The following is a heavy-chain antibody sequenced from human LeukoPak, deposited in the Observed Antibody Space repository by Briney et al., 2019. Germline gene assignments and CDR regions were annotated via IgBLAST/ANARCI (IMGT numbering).Heavy chain of an antibody. CDR2: IWYDGSNK. CDR3: ARISCTGGNCRPYSYYDMDV. CDR1: GCTFNTFG. J-gene: IGHJ6*01. V-gene: IGHV3-33*01. Sequence: GGSLRLSCAASGCTFNTFGMNWVRQAPGKGLEWVAVIWYDGSNKYYADSVKGRFTISRYNSKSTLYLQVNSLRAEDTAVYYCARISCTGGNCRPYSYYDMDVWGQGTTVTVSS. D-gene: IGHD4-23*01.